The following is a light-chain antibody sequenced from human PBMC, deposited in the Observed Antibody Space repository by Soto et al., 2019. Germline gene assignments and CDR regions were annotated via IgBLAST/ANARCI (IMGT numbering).Light chain of an antibody. Sequence: DIKMNQSPSPASASVGDRVTITCRASQRISNWLAWSRQKPGXAPELLISSASSLQSGVPSRFSARGSGTXFTPTPSSLQPKNFAISYGQPPHGVPITRGQGTRLGIK. CDR2: SAS. J-gene: IGKJ5*01. CDR3: QPPHGVPIT. V-gene: IGKV1D-12*01. CDR1: QRISNW.